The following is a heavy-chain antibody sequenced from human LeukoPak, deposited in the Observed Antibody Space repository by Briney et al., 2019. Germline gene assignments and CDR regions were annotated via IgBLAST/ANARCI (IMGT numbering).Heavy chain of an antibody. Sequence: ASVKVSCKASGYTFTSYAIHWVRQAPGQRLEWMGWVNAGNGNTKYSQEFQGRVTITRDTSASTAYMELSSLRFEDMAVYYCAIGVGGVDYEFWSDHQHYFDYWGQGTLVTVSS. CDR2: VNAGNGNT. D-gene: IGHD3-3*01. J-gene: IGHJ4*02. V-gene: IGHV1-3*03. CDR1: GYTFTSYA. CDR3: AIGVGGVDYEFWSDHQHYFDY.